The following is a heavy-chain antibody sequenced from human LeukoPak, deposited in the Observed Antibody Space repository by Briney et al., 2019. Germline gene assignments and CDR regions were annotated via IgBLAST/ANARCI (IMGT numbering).Heavy chain of an antibody. Sequence: GESLKISCKDSGYSFTSYWIGWVRQMPGKGLEWMGIIYPGDSDTRYSPSFQGQVTISADKSISTAYLQWSSLKASDTAMYYCARLRIPNAELYYFDYWGQGTLVTVSS. CDR3: ARLRIPNAELYYFDY. J-gene: IGHJ4*02. D-gene: IGHD1-1*01. V-gene: IGHV5-51*01. CDR2: IYPGDSDT. CDR1: GYSFTSYW.